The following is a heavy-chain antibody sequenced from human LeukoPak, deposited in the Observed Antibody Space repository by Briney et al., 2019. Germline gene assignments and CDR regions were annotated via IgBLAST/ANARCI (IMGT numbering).Heavy chain of an antibody. CDR2: IYYSGST. V-gene: IGHV4-59*08. D-gene: IGHD5-12*01. CDR1: GGSISSYY. Sequence: SETLSLTCTVSGGSISSYYWSWIRQPPGKGLEWIGYIYYSGSTYYNPSLKSRVTISVDTSKNQFSLKLSSVTAADTAVYYCARAPVATMGAGFDYWGQGTLVTVSP. CDR3: ARAPVATMGAGFDY. J-gene: IGHJ4*02.